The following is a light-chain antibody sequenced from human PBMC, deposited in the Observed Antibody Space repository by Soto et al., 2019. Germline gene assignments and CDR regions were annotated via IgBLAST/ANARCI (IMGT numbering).Light chain of an antibody. CDR3: KQYKSYWK. CDR2: KAS. Sequence: DIQITQSPSTLSAFVGEGVTITFLASQSISSWLAWYQQKPGKAPKLLIFKASTLESGVPSRFSGSGSGKEFALTISSLQPDDFATYYCKQYKSYWKFGQGTKVDIK. CDR1: QSISSW. J-gene: IGKJ1*01. V-gene: IGKV1-5*03.